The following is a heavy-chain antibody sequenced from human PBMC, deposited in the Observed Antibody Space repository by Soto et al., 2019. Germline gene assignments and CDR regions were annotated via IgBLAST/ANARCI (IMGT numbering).Heavy chain of an antibody. Sequence: EVQLLESGGGLVQPGGSLRLSCAASGFTVNNHAMHWVRQAPGEGLEWVSGFAGDFINTRYADSVRGRFTISRDTSKNTLSLQMDSLRVEDTAIYYCARGITGTTFDYWGQGTLVTVSS. CDR3: ARGITGTTFDY. CDR1: GFTVNNHA. CDR2: FAGDFINT. V-gene: IGHV3-23*01. J-gene: IGHJ4*02. D-gene: IGHD1-20*01.